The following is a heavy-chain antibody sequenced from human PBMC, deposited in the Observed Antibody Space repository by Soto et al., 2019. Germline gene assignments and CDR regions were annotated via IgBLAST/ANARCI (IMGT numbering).Heavy chain of an antibody. J-gene: IGHJ4*02. V-gene: IGHV3-23*01. Sequence: GGSRRRSCAASGFTFTSYSMSWVRQAPGKGLEWGSAISVSGGSTYYAGSVKGRLTISRDNSKNTLSLHVTSLRAEDTALSYCANALGSCSSTSCPLSYYFDYWGQGYLVNAPS. CDR3: ANALGSCSSTSCPLSYYFDY. CDR1: GFTFTSYS. D-gene: IGHD2-2*01. CDR2: ISVSGGST.